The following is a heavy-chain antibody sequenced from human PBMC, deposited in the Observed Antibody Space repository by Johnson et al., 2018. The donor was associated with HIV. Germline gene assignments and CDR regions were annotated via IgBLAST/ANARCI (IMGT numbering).Heavy chain of an antibody. J-gene: IGHJ3*02. CDR3: AKDLSGYSYGYGAFDI. CDR2: IWYDGSTK. D-gene: IGHD5-18*01. V-gene: IGHV3-33*06. CDR1: GFTFSSYG. Sequence: QVLLVESGGGVVQPGRSLRLSCAASGFTFSSYGMHWVRQAPGKGLEWVAVIWYDGSTKYYADSVKGRFTISRDNSKNTLYLQMNSLRAEDTAVYYCAKDLSGYSYGYGAFDIWGQGTMVTVSS.